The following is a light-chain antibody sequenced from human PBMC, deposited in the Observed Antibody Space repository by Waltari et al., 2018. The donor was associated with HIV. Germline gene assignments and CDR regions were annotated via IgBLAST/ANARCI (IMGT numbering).Light chain of an antibody. CDR1: SGDIGGYNY. CDR3: SSYASGSSIWV. Sequence: QSALTQPASVSGSPGQSLTIPCTVTSGDIGGYNYVSWYQQHPDKAPKVLIYDVSSRPSGVSTRFYGSKSGNTASLTISGLQAEDEAEYYCSSYASGSSIWVFGGGTKLTVL. V-gene: IGLV2-14*03. CDR2: DVS. J-gene: IGLJ3*02.